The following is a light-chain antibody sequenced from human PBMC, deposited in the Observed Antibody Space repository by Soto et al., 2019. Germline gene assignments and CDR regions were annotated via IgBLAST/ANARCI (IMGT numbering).Light chain of an antibody. Sequence: EIVLTQSPGTLSLSPGERATLSCRASQYVGSDFLAWYQQRPGQPPRILIFGASGRATGIPDRFSGSGSGTDFTLTISRLEPEDVGMYYCQQYGISPFTFGPGTKVDIK. CDR3: QQYGISPFT. CDR2: GAS. J-gene: IGKJ3*01. V-gene: IGKV3-20*01. CDR1: QYVGSDF.